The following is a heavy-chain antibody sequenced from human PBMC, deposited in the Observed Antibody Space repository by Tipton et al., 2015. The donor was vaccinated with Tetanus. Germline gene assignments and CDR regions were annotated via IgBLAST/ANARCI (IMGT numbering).Heavy chain of an antibody. CDR1: GDSISRSSSY. CDR2: ISYSGIT. D-gene: IGHD3-16*02. Sequence: TLSLTCTVSGDSISRSSSYWGWIRQPPGRRLEWIGSISYSGITYYNPSLKSRVTMSGDTSTNHSSLRLTSVTAADATVYYCARHDLRLGELSLLSPFDYWGQGTPVTVSS. V-gene: IGHV4-39*01. J-gene: IGHJ4*02. CDR3: ARHDLRLGELSLLSPFDY.